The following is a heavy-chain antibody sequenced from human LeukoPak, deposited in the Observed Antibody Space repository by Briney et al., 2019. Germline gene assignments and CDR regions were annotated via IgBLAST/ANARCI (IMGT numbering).Heavy chain of an antibody. CDR2: INPNSGGT. D-gene: IGHD2-2*01. CDR1: GYTFTGYY. Sequence: ASVKVSCKASGYTFTGYYMHWVRQAPGQGLEWMGWINPNSGGTDYAQKFQGRVTMTRDTSISTAYMELSSLRSEDTAVYYCARDLWRCSSTSCGWIYWGQGTLVTVSS. J-gene: IGHJ4*02. CDR3: ARDLWRCSSTSCGWIY. V-gene: IGHV1-2*02.